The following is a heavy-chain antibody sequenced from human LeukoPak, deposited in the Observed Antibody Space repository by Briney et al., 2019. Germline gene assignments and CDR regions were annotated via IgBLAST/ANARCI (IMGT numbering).Heavy chain of an antibody. CDR3: ARADHFFRLREPTVTTFPFDY. D-gene: IGHD4-17*01. CDR1: GFTFSSYG. J-gene: IGHJ4*02. CDR2: IRYDGSNK. Sequence: PGGSLRLSCAASGFTFSSYGMHWVRQAPGKGLEWVAFIRYDGSNKYYADSVKGRFTISRDNSKNTLYLQMNSLRAEDTAVYYCARADHFFRLREPTVTTFPFDYWGQGTLVTVSS. V-gene: IGHV3-30*02.